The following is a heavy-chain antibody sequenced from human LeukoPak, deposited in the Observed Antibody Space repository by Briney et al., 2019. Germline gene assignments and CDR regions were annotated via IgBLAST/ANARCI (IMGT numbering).Heavy chain of an antibody. CDR1: GFTFSSYA. CDR2: ISGSGGST. D-gene: IGHD3-3*02. Sequence: PGGSLRLSCAASGFTFSSYAMSWVRQAPGKGLEWVSAISGSGGSTYYADSVKGRFTISRDNSKNTLYLQMNSLRAEDTAVYYCTKGFSRIFGVDLLYMDVWGKGTTVTVSS. J-gene: IGHJ6*03. V-gene: IGHV3-23*01. CDR3: TKGFSRIFGVDLLYMDV.